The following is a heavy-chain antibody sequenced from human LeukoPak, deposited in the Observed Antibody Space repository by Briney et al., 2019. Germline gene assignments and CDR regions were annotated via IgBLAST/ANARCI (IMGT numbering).Heavy chain of an antibody. D-gene: IGHD1-1*01. CDR3: AKDGTKLSFDY. V-gene: IGHV3-30*18. CDR2: ISYDGSNK. J-gene: IGHJ4*02. CDR1: GFTFSSYG. Sequence: PGRSLRLSCAASGFTFSSYGMHWVRQAPGKGLEWVAVISYDGSNKYYADSVKGRFTISRDNSKNTLYLQMNSLRAEDTAAYYCAKDGTKLSFDYWGQGTLVTVSS.